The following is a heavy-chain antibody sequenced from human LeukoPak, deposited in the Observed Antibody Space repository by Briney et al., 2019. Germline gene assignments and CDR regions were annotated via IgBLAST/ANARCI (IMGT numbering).Heavy chain of an antibody. J-gene: IGHJ4*02. CDR3: ARDPASWTYYDSSGYYDY. Sequence: GGSLRLSCAASGFTFSTYGMHWVRQAPGKGLEWVAIIWYDGSNKYYADSVKGRFTISRDNSKNTLYLQMNSLRAEDTAVYYYARDPASWTYYDSSGYYDYWGQGTLVTVSS. CDR1: GFTFSTYG. V-gene: IGHV3-33*08. D-gene: IGHD3-22*01. CDR2: IWYDGSNK.